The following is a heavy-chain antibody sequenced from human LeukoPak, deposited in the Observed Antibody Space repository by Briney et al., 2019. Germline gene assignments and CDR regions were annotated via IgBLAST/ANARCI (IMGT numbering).Heavy chain of an antibody. Sequence: GGSLRLSCAASGFTVSSNYMTWVRQAPGKGLEWVSALSGSGGRTYYGDSVKGRFTISRDNSKNTLYLQMNSLRAEDTAVYYCAKDRKYSSSSSYFDYWGQGTLVTVSS. D-gene: IGHD6-6*01. CDR1: GFTVSSNY. J-gene: IGHJ4*02. CDR3: AKDRKYSSSSSYFDY. CDR2: LSGSGGRT. V-gene: IGHV3-23*01.